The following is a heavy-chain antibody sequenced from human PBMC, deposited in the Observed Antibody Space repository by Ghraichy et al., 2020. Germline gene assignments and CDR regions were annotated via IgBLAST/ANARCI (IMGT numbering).Heavy chain of an antibody. CDR3: ARGPLRGYSSSWYVLGPSY. Sequence: GGSLRLSCAASGFTFSSYSMNWVRQAPGKGLEWVSSISSSSSYIYYADSVKGRFTISRDNAKNSLYLQMNSLRAEDTAVYYCARGPLRGYSSSWYVLGPSYWGQGTLVTVSS. CDR2: ISSSSSYI. CDR1: GFTFSSYS. D-gene: IGHD6-13*01. J-gene: IGHJ4*02. V-gene: IGHV3-21*01.